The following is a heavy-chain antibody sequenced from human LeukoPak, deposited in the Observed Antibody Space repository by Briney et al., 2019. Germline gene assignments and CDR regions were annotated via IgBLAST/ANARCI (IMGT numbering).Heavy chain of an antibody. Sequence: GGSLRLSCAASGFTVSDNYMSWVRQAPGKGLEWVSVMYSRGDTYYANSVKGRFTFSRDISKNTLYLQMDGLRTEDTAMYYCARDAPQVPAAGVLASWGQGTLVIVSS. D-gene: IGHD6-13*01. CDR2: MYSRGDT. V-gene: IGHV3-53*01. J-gene: IGHJ5*02. CDR1: GFTVSDNY. CDR3: ARDAPQVPAAGVLAS.